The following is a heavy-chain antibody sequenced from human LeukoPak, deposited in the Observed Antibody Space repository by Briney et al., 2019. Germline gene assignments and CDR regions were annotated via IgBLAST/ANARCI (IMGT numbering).Heavy chain of an antibody. V-gene: IGHV4-34*01. J-gene: IGHJ4*02. D-gene: IGHD2-2*01. CDR1: GGSFSGYY. Sequence: SETLSLTCAAYGGSFSGYYWSWLRQPPGRGLEWIGEINHSGSTNYNPSLKSRVTISVDTSKNQFSLKLSSVTAADTAVYYCARAEDIVVVPAAKKGAYDYWGQGTLVTVSS. CDR2: INHSGST. CDR3: ARAEDIVVVPAAKKGAYDY.